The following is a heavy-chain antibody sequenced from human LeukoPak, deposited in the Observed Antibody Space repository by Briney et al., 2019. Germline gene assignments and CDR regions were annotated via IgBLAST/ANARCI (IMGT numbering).Heavy chain of an antibody. V-gene: IGHV4-59*12. D-gene: IGHD3-10*01. Sequence: SETLSLTCTVSGGSISSYYWSWIRQSPEKGLEWIGYIYNSGSTNYNPSLKSRVTISVDTSKNQFSLKLSSVTAADTAVYYCARGPRFGELLLRFDYWGQGTLVTVSS. CDR3: ARGPRFGELLLRFDY. CDR1: GGSISSYY. J-gene: IGHJ4*02. CDR2: IYNSGST.